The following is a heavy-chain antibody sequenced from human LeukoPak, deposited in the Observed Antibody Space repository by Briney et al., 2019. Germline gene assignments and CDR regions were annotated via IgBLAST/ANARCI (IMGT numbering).Heavy chain of an antibody. CDR1: GFTFSSYG. CDR3: ARDRLDYVIDY. J-gene: IGHJ4*02. Sequence: PGGSLRLSCAASGFTFSSYGMHWVRQAPGKGLEWVAVIWYDGSNKYYADSVKGRFTISRDNSKNTLYLQMNSLRAGDTAVYYCARDRLDYVIDYWGQGTLVTISS. CDR2: IWYDGSNK. D-gene: IGHD4-17*01. V-gene: IGHV3-33*01.